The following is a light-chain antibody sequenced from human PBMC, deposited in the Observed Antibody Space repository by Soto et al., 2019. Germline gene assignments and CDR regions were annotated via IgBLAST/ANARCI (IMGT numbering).Light chain of an antibody. J-gene: IGKJ1*01. CDR3: QQSYSTPPWT. V-gene: IGKV1-39*01. CDR2: AAS. Sequence: DIQMTQSPSSLSASVGDRVTITCRASQSIRSYLNWYQQKPGKAPKLLIYAASSLQSGVPSRFSGSGSGTDFTITISSLQPEDFATYYCQQSYSTPPWTVGQGTKVEIK. CDR1: QSIRSY.